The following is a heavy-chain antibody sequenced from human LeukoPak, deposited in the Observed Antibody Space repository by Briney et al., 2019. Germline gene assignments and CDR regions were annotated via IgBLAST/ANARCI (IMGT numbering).Heavy chain of an antibody. D-gene: IGHD3-22*01. V-gene: IGHV4-4*07. Sequence: ASETLSLTCTVSGGSISSYYWSWIRQPAGKGLEWIGRIYTSGSTNYNPSLKSRVTMSVDTSKNQFSLKLSSVTAADTAVYYCARENYDSSGYFYAFDIWGQGTMVTVSS. CDR2: IYTSGST. J-gene: IGHJ3*02. CDR3: ARENYDSSGYFYAFDI. CDR1: GGSISSYY.